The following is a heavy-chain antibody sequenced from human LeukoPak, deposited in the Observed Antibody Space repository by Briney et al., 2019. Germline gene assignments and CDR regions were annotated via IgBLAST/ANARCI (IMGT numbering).Heavy chain of an antibody. J-gene: IGHJ4*02. D-gene: IGHD3-22*01. Sequence: PGGSLRLSCAASGFTVSSNYMSWVRQAPGRGLEWVSVIYSGGSTYYADSVKGRFTISRDNSKNSLYLQMNSLRDEDTAVYYCARDRSGYYLFDYWGQGALVTVSS. CDR1: GFTVSSNY. V-gene: IGHV3-66*01. CDR2: IYSGGST. CDR3: ARDRSGYYLFDY.